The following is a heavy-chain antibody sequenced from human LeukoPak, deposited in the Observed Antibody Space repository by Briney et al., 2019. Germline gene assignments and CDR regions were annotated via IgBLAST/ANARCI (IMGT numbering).Heavy chain of an antibody. CDR3: AKRGVVIRVILVGFHKEAYYFDS. CDR2: FSESGGRI. Sequence: GGPLTLSCGICVLPLSNYGMSWLRGSPERGGEWVAGFSESGGRINYAYSVKGQFTISRDNPENTLYLQRNSLRAEDTAVYFCAKRGVVIRVILVGFHKEAYYFDSWGQGALVTVSS. CDR1: VLPLSNYG. D-gene: IGHD3-22*01. V-gene: IGHV3-23*01. J-gene: IGHJ4*02.